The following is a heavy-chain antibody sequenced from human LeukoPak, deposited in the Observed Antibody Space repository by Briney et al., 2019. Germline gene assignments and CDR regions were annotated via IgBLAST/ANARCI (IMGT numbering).Heavy chain of an antibody. CDR3: ATSGSAAGTLKGRSDY. D-gene: IGHD6-13*01. Sequence: GGSLRLSCAASGFTFSSYWMTWVRQAPGKGLEWVANIKQDGSQKYYVDSVKGRFIISRGNAMNSLYLQMNSLTAEDTAVYYCATSGSAAGTLKGRSDYWGQGSLVTVSS. CDR1: GFTFSSYW. CDR2: IKQDGSQK. J-gene: IGHJ4*02. V-gene: IGHV3-7*01.